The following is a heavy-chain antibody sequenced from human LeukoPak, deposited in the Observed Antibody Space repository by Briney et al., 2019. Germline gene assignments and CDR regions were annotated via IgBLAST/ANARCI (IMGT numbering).Heavy chain of an antibody. J-gene: IGHJ5*02. Sequence: GGSLRLSCAASGFTFNNAWMTWVRQVPGKGLEWVGRIKSKIDGGTTDYAAPVKGRFTISRDDSKNTLHLQMNSLKADDTGVYYCGGDGRWFDPWGQGALVTVSS. D-gene: IGHD2-21*02. CDR1: GFTFNNAW. CDR3: GGDGRWFDP. V-gene: IGHV3-15*01. CDR2: IKSKIDGGTT.